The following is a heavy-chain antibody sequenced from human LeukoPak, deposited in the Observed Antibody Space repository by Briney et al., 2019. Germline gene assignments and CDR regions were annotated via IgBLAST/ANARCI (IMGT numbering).Heavy chain of an antibody. D-gene: IGHD2-2*01. CDR2: IKGDGSEK. Sequence: GGSLRLSCAASGFTFSSYWMSWVRQAPGKGLEWVANIKGDGSEKSFVDSVKGRFTISRDNAKDSLYLQMNSLRAEDTAVYYCARDWSDAYQPPIDNWGQGTLVIVSS. CDR1: GFTFSSYW. V-gene: IGHV3-7*01. CDR3: ARDWSDAYQPPIDN. J-gene: IGHJ4*02.